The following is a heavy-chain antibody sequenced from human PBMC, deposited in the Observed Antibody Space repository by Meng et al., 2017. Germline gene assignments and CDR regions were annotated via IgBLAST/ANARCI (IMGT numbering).Heavy chain of an antibody. CDR3: ARDKRPSSSWYGNWFDT. Sequence: QVQRVQSGPGGKKPGSSVKVSCKASGGTFSSYAISWVRQAPGQGLEWMGGIIPIFGTANYAQKFQGRVTITADKSTSTAYMELSSLRSEDTAVYYCARDKRPSSSWYGNWFDTWGQGTLVTASS. J-gene: IGHJ5*02. V-gene: IGHV1-69*06. CDR1: GGTFSSYA. D-gene: IGHD6-13*01. CDR2: IIPIFGTA.